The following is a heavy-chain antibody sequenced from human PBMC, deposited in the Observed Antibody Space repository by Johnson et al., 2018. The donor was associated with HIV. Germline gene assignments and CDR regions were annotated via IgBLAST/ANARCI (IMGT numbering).Heavy chain of an antibody. V-gene: IGHV3-30*02. Sequence: QVQLVESGGGVVQPGGSLRLSCAASGFTFITYGMHWVRQDPGKGLEWVAFIRYDGNNKYYADSVKGRFTISRDNSRDTLYLQMNSLRAEDTAVYYCAKDGGYSSSYAFDIWGQGTMVTVSS. CDR2: IRYDGNNK. D-gene: IGHD6-13*01. CDR3: AKDGGYSSSYAFDI. J-gene: IGHJ3*02. CDR1: GFTFITYG.